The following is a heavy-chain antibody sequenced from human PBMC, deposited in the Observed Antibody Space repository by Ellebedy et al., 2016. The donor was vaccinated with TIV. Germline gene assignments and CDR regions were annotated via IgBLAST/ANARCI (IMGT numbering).Heavy chain of an antibody. V-gene: IGHV3-23*01. Sequence: PGGSLRLSCATSGFTFYSHDVNWVRQAPGKGLEWVSGISGGGDSTYYEDSVKGRFTVSSDKSKNMIYLQMNSLRVEDTAVYYCAKVNWFGDSRKTGDYWGQGTLVTVSS. CDR1: GFTFYSHD. J-gene: IGHJ4*02. CDR3: AKVNWFGDSRKTGDY. CDR2: ISGGGDST. D-gene: IGHD3-10*01.